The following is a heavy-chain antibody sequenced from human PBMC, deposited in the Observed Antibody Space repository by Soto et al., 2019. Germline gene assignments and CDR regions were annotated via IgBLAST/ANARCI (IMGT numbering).Heavy chain of an antibody. CDR3: ASIQQLVSVDY. J-gene: IGHJ4*02. V-gene: IGHV4-39*01. D-gene: IGHD6-13*01. CDR2: IYYSGST. CDR1: GGSISSSSYY. Sequence: QLQLQESGPGLVKPSETLSLTCTVSGGSISSSSYYWGWIRQPPGKGLEWIGSIYYSGSTYYNPSLKSRVTISVDTSKNQFALKLSSVTAADTAVYYCASIQQLVSVDYWGQGTLVTVSS.